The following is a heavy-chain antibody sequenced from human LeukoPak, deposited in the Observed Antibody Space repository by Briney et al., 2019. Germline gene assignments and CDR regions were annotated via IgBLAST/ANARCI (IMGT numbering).Heavy chain of an antibody. CDR2: IGTYNGNT. Sequence: GASVKVSCKASGYTFINYAISWVRQAPGQGLEWMGWIGTYNGNTKYAQEFQGRVTMTTDTSTSTGYMELRNLRSDDTAVYFCVREWDHTRMTFDIWGKGTMVTVSS. D-gene: IGHD1-26*01. CDR1: GYTFINYA. J-gene: IGHJ3*02. CDR3: VREWDHTRMTFDI. V-gene: IGHV1-18*01.